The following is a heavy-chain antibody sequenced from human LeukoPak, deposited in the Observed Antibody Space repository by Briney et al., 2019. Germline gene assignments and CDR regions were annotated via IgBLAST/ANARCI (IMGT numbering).Heavy chain of an antibody. CDR3: ARDPAYGNGWHFDF. J-gene: IGHJ4*02. CDR2: IYSRGST. CDR1: AGSISSGGYY. V-gene: IGHV4-61*02. D-gene: IGHD6-25*01. Sequence: KTSETLSLTGTGSAGSISSGGYYWSWIRQPAGKGLEWIGRIYSRGSTNYNPSLKSRVTISVDTSNNQFSLKLSSVTAADTAVYYCARDPAYGNGWHFDFWGQGNLVTVSS.